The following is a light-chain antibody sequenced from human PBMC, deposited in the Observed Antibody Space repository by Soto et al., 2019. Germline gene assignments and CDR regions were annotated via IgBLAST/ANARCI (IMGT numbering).Light chain of an antibody. CDR2: WAS. CDR1: QSVFYSSNNKNY. J-gene: IGKJ4*01. CDR3: QQYYSIPLT. Sequence: VMTQFPDAPAVSLGERATINCKSSQSVFYSSNNKNYLAWYQQKPGQPPKLLIYWASTRESGVPDRFSGSGSGTDFTLTISSLQAEDVAVYYCQQYYSIPLTFGGGTKVDNK. V-gene: IGKV4-1*01.